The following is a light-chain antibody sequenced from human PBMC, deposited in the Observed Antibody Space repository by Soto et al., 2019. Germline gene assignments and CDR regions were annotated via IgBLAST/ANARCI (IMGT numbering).Light chain of an antibody. V-gene: IGKV4-1*01. CDR3: QYYCSSWT. CDR1: QNNKNY. J-gene: IGKJ1*01. CDR2: WAS. Sequence: DIVMTQSPDSLAVSLGERATINCKSSQNNKNYLAWYQQKTGQPPKLLIDWASIRASGVPDRFSGRGSGTDFTLTISMLLAEDVGIYYCQYYCSSWTFGQGTKVEIK.